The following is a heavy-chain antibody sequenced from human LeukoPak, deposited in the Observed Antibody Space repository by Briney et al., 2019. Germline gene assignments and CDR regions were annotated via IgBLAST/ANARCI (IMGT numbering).Heavy chain of an antibody. CDR3: ARHLTYYYDSSGYYFDY. CDR1: GGSISSSSYY. D-gene: IGHD3-22*01. Sequence: SENLSLTCTVSGGSISSSSYYWGWIRQPPGKGLEWIGSIYYSGSTYYNPSLKSRVTISVDTSKNQFSLKLSSVTAADTAVYYCARHLTYYYDSSGYYFDYWGQGTLVTVSS. CDR2: IYYSGST. J-gene: IGHJ4*02. V-gene: IGHV4-39*01.